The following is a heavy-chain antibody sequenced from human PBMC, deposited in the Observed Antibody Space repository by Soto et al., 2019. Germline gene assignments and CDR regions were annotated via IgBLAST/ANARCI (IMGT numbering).Heavy chain of an antibody. CDR3: ARVAYSSSLFYV. CDR2: IYYSGST. D-gene: IGHD6-13*01. J-gene: IGHJ6*02. Sequence: SETLSLTCTVSGGSISSGGYYWSWIRQHPGKGLEWIGYIYYSGSTYYNPSLKSRVTISVDTSKNQFSLKLSSVTAADTAVYYCARVAYSSSLFYVWGQGTTVTVSS. CDR1: GGSISSGGYY. V-gene: IGHV4-31*03.